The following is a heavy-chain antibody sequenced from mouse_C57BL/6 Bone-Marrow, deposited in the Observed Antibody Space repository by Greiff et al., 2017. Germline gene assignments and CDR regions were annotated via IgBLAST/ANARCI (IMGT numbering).Heavy chain of an antibody. CDR1: GYTFTDYY. V-gene: IGHV1-26*01. D-gene: IGHD2-1*01. J-gene: IGHJ4*01. CDR3: ARGNFPYAMDY. Sequence: EVQLQQSGPELVKPGASVKISCKASGYTFTDYYMNWVKQSHGKSLEWIGDINPNNGGTSYNQKFKGKATLTVDKSSSTAYMELRSLTSEDSAVYYCARGNFPYAMDYWGQGTSVTVSS. CDR2: INPNNGGT.